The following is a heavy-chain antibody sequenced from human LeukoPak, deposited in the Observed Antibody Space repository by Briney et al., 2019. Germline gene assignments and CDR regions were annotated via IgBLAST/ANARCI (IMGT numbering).Heavy chain of an antibody. CDR3: ARTTMVRAPSYYYYYMDV. CDR1: GGSISSGGYY. Sequence: SQTLSLTCTVSGGSISSGGYYWSWIRQHPGKGLEWIGYIYYSGSTYYNPSLKSRVTISVDTSKNQFSLKLSSVTAADTAVYYCARTTMVRAPSYYYYYMDVWGKGTTVTVSS. D-gene: IGHD3-10*01. V-gene: IGHV4-31*03. CDR2: IYYSGST. J-gene: IGHJ6*03.